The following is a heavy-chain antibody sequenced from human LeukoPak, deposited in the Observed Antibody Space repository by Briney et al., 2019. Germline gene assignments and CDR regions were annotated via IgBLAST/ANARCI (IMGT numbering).Heavy chain of an antibody. D-gene: IGHD2-2*01. V-gene: IGHV1-69*01. CDR2: IIPIFGTA. CDR1: GGTFSSYA. Sequence: SVKVSCKASGGTFSSYAISWVRQAPGQGLEWMGGIIPIFGTANYAQKFQGRVTITADESTSTAYMELSSLRSEDTAVYYCVSQVVPAAYYYYYYMDVWGKGTMVTVSS. CDR3: VSQVVPAAYYYYYYMDV. J-gene: IGHJ6*03.